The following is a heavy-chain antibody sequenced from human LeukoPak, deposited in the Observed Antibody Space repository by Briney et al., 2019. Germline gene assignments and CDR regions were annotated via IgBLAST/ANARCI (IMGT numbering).Heavy chain of an antibody. CDR3: ARGQWLVLDY. CDR1: GGSISSGDYY. V-gene: IGHV4-30-4*01. J-gene: IGHJ4*02. D-gene: IGHD6-19*01. Sequence: SETLSLTCPVSGGSISSGDYYWSWMRQPPGKALVWIGYIYYSGSTYYNPSLKRRVTISVGTSKNQFSLKLSSVTVAETAVYYCARGQWLVLDYWGQGTLVTVSS. CDR2: IYYSGST.